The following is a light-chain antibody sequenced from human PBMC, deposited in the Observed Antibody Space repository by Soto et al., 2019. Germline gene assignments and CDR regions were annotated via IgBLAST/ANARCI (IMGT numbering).Light chain of an antibody. Sequence: QSALTQPACVSVSPGQSITISCTGTSSDVGAYNYVSWYQQHPGKAPKLMIYEVSNRPSGVSHRFSGSKSDNTASLTISGLQTDDEADYYCSSYTSSRTLVFGTGTKVTVL. CDR3: SSYTSSRTLV. J-gene: IGLJ1*01. CDR2: EVS. CDR1: SSDVGAYNY. V-gene: IGLV2-14*01.